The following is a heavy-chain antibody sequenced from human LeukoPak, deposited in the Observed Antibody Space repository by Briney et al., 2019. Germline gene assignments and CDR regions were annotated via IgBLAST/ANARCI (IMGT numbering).Heavy chain of an antibody. Sequence: SVKVSCKASGGTFSSYAIIWVRQAPGQGLEWMGRIIPIFGTANYAQKFQGRVTITTDESTSTAYMELSSLRSEDTAVYYCATPRGSYKYYFDYWGQGTLVTVSS. CDR3: ATPRGSYKYYFDY. CDR1: GGTFSSYA. CDR2: IIPIFGTA. D-gene: IGHD3-16*01. V-gene: IGHV1-69*05. J-gene: IGHJ4*02.